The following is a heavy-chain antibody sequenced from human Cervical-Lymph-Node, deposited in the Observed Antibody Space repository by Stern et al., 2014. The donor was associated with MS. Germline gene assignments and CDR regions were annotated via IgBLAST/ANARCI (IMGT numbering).Heavy chain of an antibody. J-gene: IGHJ6*02. Sequence: QVTLRESGPTLVKPTQTLTLTCTLSGFSLSGRGEGVNWIRQPPGKALEWVALIYWDDDKRYNPALESRVTITKDTPKNQVVLTLTNLDPVDTGTYYCAHSRHGSAWNTHYYYGLDVWGPGTTVTVSS. CDR2: IYWDDDK. CDR1: GFSLSGRGEG. V-gene: IGHV2-5*02. CDR3: AHSRHGSAWNTHYYYGLDV. D-gene: IGHD6-19*01.